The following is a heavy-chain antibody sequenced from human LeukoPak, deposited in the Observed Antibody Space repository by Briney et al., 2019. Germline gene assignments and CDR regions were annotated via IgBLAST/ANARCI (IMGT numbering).Heavy chain of an antibody. J-gene: IGHJ3*02. D-gene: IGHD3-10*01. Sequence: PSETLSLTCTVSGGSISSGDYYWSWIRQPPGKGLEWIGYIYYSGSTYYNPSLKSRVTISVDTSKNQFPLKLSSVTAADTAVYYYARALGIEENYYGSGFDIWGQGTMVTVSS. CDR1: GGSISSGDYY. V-gene: IGHV4-30-4*01. CDR3: ARALGIEENYYGSGFDI. CDR2: IYYSGST.